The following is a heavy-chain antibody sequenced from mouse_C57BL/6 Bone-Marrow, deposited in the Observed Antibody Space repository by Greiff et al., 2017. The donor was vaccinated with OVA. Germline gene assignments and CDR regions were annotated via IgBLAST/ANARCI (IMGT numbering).Heavy chain of an antibody. CDR3: ASTTVVANYYAMDY. D-gene: IGHD1-1*01. J-gene: IGHJ4*01. Sequence: VMLVESGPGLVAPSQSLSITCTVSGFSLTSYAISWVRQPPGKGLEWLGVIWPGGGTTYNSALKSRLSISKDNSKSQGFLKMNSLQTDDTGRYYCASTTVVANYYAMDYWGQGTSVTVSS. CDR1: GFSLTSYA. CDR2: IWPGGGT. V-gene: IGHV2-9-1*01.